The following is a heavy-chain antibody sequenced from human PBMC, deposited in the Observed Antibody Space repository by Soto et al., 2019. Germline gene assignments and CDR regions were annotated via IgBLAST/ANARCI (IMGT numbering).Heavy chain of an antibody. D-gene: IGHD6-13*01. J-gene: IGHJ4*02. CDR1: GPSFSSYP. CDR2: ISGSGDTT. Sequence: GSLCLPCETSGPSFSSYPMTWVRHAPGKGLEWVSAISGSGDTTLYAASVRGRLIISRDNSKNKVYLDMSSLRADDTALYYCAGPVGGYQVLFGTWYRTRSEYWGEGTVVTVS. CDR3: AGPVGGYQVLFGTWYRTRSEY. V-gene: IGHV3-23*01.